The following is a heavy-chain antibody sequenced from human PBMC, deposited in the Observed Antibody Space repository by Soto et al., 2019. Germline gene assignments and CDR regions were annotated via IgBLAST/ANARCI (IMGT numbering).Heavy chain of an antibody. CDR3: ARHEAGWSFDS. D-gene: IGHD2-8*01. CDR1: RGSISSGTNY. CDR2: IYYSGST. Sequence: LSLTCTVSRGSISSGTNYWAWIRQPPGKGLEWIANIYYSGSTFYNPSLKSRVTISLDTSKNQFSLKLRSVTAADTAVYYCARHEAGWSFDSWGQGTLVTVSS. J-gene: IGHJ4*02. V-gene: IGHV4-39*01.